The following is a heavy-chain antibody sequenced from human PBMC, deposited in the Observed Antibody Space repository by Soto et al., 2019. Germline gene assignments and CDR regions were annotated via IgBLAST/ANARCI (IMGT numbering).Heavy chain of an antibody. Sequence: GGSLRLSCAPSGFAFSSYSMSWVRQAPGKGLEWVSAISGSGGSTYYADSVKGRFTISRDNSKNTLYLQMNSLRAEDTAVYYCAKDWYSSSWYLSYFDYWGQGTLVTVSS. D-gene: IGHD6-13*01. CDR1: GFAFSSYS. CDR2: ISGSGGST. V-gene: IGHV3-23*01. J-gene: IGHJ4*02. CDR3: AKDWYSSSWYLSYFDY.